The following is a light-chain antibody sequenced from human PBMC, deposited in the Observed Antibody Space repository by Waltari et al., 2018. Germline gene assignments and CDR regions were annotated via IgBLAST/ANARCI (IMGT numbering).Light chain of an antibody. Sequence: DIDMPQSQDSLTVFVGGRTTIHCQHSQSILYSSNNKNYLAWYQQKPGQPPSLLMYWASTRESGVPDRFSGSGSGTDFTLTISSLQAEDVAVYYCQQYYTAPYTFGQGTKLEIK. V-gene: IGKV4-1*01. CDR3: QQYYTAPYT. J-gene: IGKJ2*01. CDR2: WAS. CDR1: QSILYSSNNKNY.